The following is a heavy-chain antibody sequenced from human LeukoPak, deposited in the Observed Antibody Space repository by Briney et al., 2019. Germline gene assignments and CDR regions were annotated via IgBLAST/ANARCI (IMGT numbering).Heavy chain of an antibody. J-gene: IGHJ4*02. V-gene: IGHV3-23*01. CDR3: ARDYYDSSGYYPWGY. CDR2: ISGTGGTT. Sequence: PGGSLRLSCAASGFTFSSFAMTWVRQAPGKGLEWVSAISGTGGTTFYADSVKGRFSISRDNSKNTLYLQMNSLRAEDTAVYYCARDYYDSSGYYPWGYWGQGTLVTVSS. D-gene: IGHD3-22*01. CDR1: GFTFSSFA.